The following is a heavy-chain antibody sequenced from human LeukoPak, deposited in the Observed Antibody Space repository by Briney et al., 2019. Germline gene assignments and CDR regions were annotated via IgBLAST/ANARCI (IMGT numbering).Heavy chain of an antibody. CDR2: ISSSSYI. CDR1: GFTFSSYS. CDR3: ARTRWLQWAAFDI. Sequence: GGSLRLSCAASGFTFSSYSMNWVRQAPGKGLEWVSSISSSSYIYYADSVKGRFTISRDNAKNSLYLQMNSLRAEDTAVYYCARTRWLQWAAFDIWGQGTMVTVSS. D-gene: IGHD5-12*01. V-gene: IGHV3-21*01. J-gene: IGHJ3*02.